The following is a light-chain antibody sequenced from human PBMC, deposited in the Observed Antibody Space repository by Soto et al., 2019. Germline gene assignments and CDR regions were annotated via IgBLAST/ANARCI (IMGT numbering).Light chain of an antibody. Sequence: QSALTQPASVSGSPGQSITISCTGTTSDIGGYNYVSWYQQYPGKAPKLIIYEVRNRPSGVSNRFSASKSGNTASLTISGLQADDEAVYYCYSYTGSATMIFGGGTKLTVL. V-gene: IGLV2-14*01. CDR2: EVR. J-gene: IGLJ2*01. CDR1: TSDIGGYNY. CDR3: YSYTGSATMI.